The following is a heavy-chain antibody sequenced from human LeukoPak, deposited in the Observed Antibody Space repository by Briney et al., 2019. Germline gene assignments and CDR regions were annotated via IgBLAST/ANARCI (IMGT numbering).Heavy chain of an antibody. V-gene: IGHV3-74*01. CDR2: INSDGSST. D-gene: IGHD2-21*02. J-gene: IGHJ3*02. Sequence: GGSLRLSCAASGFSFSIYSMGWVRQAPGKGLVWVSRINSDGSSTSYADSVKGRFTISRDNAKNTLYLQMNSLRAEDTAVHYCARGAYCGGDCPHAFDIWGQGTMVTVSS. CDR1: GFSFSIYS. CDR3: ARGAYCGGDCPHAFDI.